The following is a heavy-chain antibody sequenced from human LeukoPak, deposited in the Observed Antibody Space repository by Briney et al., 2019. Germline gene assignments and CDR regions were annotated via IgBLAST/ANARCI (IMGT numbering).Heavy chain of an antibody. D-gene: IGHD5-24*01. J-gene: IGHJ4*02. CDR2: IYYSGSS. CDR3: ARNRDGYNSFDY. V-gene: IGHV4-31*03. CDR1: GGSITSSSSY. Sequence: PSQTLSLTCPVSGGSITSSSSYWGWIRQHPGKGLEWIGYIYYSGSSYYNPSLRSRVTISVDTSKNHFSLKLSSVTAADTAVYYCARNRDGYNSFDYWGQGTLVTVSS.